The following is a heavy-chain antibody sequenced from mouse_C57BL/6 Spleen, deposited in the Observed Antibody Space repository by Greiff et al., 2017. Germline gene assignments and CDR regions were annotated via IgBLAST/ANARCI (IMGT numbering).Heavy chain of an antibody. CDR1: GYTFTSYW. Sequence: QVQLQQPGAELVKPGASVKLSCKASGYTFTSYWMHWVKQRPGQGLEWIGMIHPTSGSTNYNEKFKSKATLTVDKSSSTAYMQLSSLTSEDSAVXDCAGDYYGSSWYFGVWGTGTTVTVSS. V-gene: IGHV1-64*01. D-gene: IGHD1-1*01. J-gene: IGHJ1*03. CDR2: IHPTSGST. CDR3: AGDYYGSSWYFGV.